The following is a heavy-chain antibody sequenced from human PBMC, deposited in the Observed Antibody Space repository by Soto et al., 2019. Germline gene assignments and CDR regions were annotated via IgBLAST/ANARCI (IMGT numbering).Heavy chain of an antibody. V-gene: IGHV4-4*07. J-gene: IGHJ6*02. CDR1: GVSITSYY. D-gene: IGHD2-15*01. Sequence: SETLSLTCSVSGVSITSYYWSWIRQSAGGGLEWMGRINTDGLSTYSPSFKSRLTMSLDTSKNQFSLRLISVTAADTAVYFCARVPVAVAATEDYYGLDVWGQGTTVTVSS. CDR2: INTDGLS. CDR3: ARVPVAVAATEDYYGLDV.